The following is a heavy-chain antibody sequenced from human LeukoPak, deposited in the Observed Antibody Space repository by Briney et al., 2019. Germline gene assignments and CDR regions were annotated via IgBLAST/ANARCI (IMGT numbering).Heavy chain of an antibody. D-gene: IGHD1-14*01. CDR2: ISYDGSNK. J-gene: IGHJ4*02. CDR1: GFTFNSYA. V-gene: IGHV3-30*04. Sequence: GGSLRLSCAASGFTFNSYAMHWVRQAPGKGLEWVAVISYDGSNKYYADSVKGRFTISRDNSKNTLYLQMNSLRAEDTAVYYCARAPEDYFDYWGQGTLITVSS. CDR3: ARAPEDYFDY.